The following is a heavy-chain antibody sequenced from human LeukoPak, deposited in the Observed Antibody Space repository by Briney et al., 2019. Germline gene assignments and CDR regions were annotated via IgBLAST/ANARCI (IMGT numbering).Heavy chain of an antibody. CDR2: IWYDGSNK. V-gene: IGHV3-33*06. J-gene: IGHJ1*01. D-gene: IGHD3-3*01. Sequence: GRSLRLSCAASGFTFSSYGMHWVRQAPGKGLEWVAVIWYDGSNKYYADSVKGRFTISRDNSKNTLYLQMNSLRAEDTAVYYCAKDLAFWSGYYIRYFQHWGQGTLVTVSS. CDR1: GFTFSSYG. CDR3: AKDLAFWSGYYIRYFQH.